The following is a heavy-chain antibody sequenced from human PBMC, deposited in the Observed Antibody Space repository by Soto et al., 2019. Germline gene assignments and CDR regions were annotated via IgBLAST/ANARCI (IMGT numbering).Heavy chain of an antibody. CDR3: ARQTRYIGYALWPPYYIDY. CDR2: IYYSGIT. J-gene: IGHJ4*02. CDR1: GGSISSNAYY. D-gene: IGHD5-12*01. Sequence: SETLSLTCVVSGGSISSNAYYWAWIRQAPGKGLEWIGTIYYSGITYYNPSLKSRVTISVDTSKNQFSLRLGSVTAADTAVYYCARQTRYIGYALWPPYYIDYWGQGLLVTGSS. V-gene: IGHV4-39*01.